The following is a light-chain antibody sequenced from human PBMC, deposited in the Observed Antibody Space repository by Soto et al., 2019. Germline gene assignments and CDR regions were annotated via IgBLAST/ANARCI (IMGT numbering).Light chain of an antibody. CDR1: SSDVGSYNL. J-gene: IGLJ1*01. Sequence: HSALTKAASGYGSPGQSITISCTGTSSDVGSYNLVSWYQQHPGKAPKLMIYEVSKRPSGVSNRFSGSKSGNTASLTISGLQAEDEADYYCCSYAGSSTPLIFGTGTKVTVL. CDR3: CSYAGSSTPLI. CDR2: EVS. V-gene: IGLV2-23*02.